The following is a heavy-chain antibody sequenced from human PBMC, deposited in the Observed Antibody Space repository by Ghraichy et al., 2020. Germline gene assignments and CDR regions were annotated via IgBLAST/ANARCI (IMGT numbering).Heavy chain of an antibody. V-gene: IGHV4-34*01. D-gene: IGHD2-2*01. CDR1: GGSFSGYY. CDR2: INHSGST. Sequence: SQTLSLTCAVYGGSFSGYYWSWIRQPPGKGLEWIGEINHSGSTNYNPSLKSRVTISVDTSKNQFSLKLSSVTAADMAVYYCARRSTVPAARGENWFDPWGQGTLVTVSS. J-gene: IGHJ5*02. CDR3: ARRSTVPAARGENWFDP.